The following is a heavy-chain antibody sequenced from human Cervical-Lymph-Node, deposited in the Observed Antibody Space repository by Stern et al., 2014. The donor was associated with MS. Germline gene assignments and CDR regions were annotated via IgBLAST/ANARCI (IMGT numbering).Heavy chain of an antibody. CDR3: ARAVAERGYYFDY. J-gene: IGHJ4*02. CDR1: GFTFSSYG. D-gene: IGHD6-19*01. CDR2: IWYDGSNK. V-gene: IGHV3-33*01. Sequence: VQLVESGGGVVQPGRSLRLSCAASGFTFSSYGMNWVRQAPGKGLEWVAVIWYDGSNKYYADSVKVRFTISRDNSKNTLYLQMNSLRAEDTAVYYCARAVAERGYYFDYWGQGTLVTVSS.